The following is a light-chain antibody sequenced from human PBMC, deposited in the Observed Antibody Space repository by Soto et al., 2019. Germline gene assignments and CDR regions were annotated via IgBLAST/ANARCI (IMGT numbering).Light chain of an antibody. CDR2: EVR. Sequence: QSSLTQPASVSGSPGQSITISCTGTSRDVGGYNYVSWYQQHPGKAPKLIIYEVRNRPSGVSNRLSGSKSGNTASLTISGLQADDEADYYCCSYTSSSIRVFGGGTKLTVL. CDR1: SRDVGGYNY. CDR3: CSYTSSSIRV. J-gene: IGLJ3*02. V-gene: IGLV2-14*01.